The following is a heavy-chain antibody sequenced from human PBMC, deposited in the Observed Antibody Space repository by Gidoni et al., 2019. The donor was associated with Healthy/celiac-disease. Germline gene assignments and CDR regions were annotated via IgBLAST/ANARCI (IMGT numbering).Heavy chain of an antibody. D-gene: IGHD6-6*01. J-gene: IGHJ5*02. Sequence: EVQLVESGGGLVKPGGSLRLTCAASGLTFRSYSMNWVRQAPGKGLEWVSSISSSSSYISYADSVKGRFTISRDNAKNSLYLQMNSLRAEDTAVYYCARDPSIAAEGWFDPWGQGTQVTVSS. CDR2: ISSSSSYI. CDR1: GLTFRSYS. V-gene: IGHV3-21*01. CDR3: ARDPSIAAEGWFDP.